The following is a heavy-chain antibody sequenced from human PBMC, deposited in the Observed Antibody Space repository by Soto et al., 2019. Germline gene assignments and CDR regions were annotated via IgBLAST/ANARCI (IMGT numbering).Heavy chain of an antibody. D-gene: IGHD6-13*01. CDR3: ARDQAAADVYYYGMDV. J-gene: IGHJ6*02. CDR2: ISSSSSTI. V-gene: IGHV3-48*02. CDR1: GFTFSSYS. Sequence: GGSLRLSCAASGFTFSSYSMNWVRQAPGKGLEWVSYISSSSSTIYCADSVKGRFTISRDNAENSLYLQMNSLRDAETAVYYCARDQAAADVYYYGMDVWGQGTTVTVSS.